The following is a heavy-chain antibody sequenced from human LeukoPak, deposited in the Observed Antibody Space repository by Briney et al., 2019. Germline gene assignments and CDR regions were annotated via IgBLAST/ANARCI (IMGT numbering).Heavy chain of an antibody. V-gene: IGHV1-46*01. CDR2: INPSGGST. Sequence: ASVKVSCKASGYTFTSYYMHWVRQAPGQGLEWMGIINPSGGSTSYAQKFQGRVTMTRDTSTSTVYMELSSLRSEDTAVYYCARVGVQYYDFWSGYYDDYYYYYGMDVWGQGTTVTVSS. D-gene: IGHD3-3*01. J-gene: IGHJ6*02. CDR3: ARVGVQYYDFWSGYYDDYYYYYGMDV. CDR1: GYTFTSYY.